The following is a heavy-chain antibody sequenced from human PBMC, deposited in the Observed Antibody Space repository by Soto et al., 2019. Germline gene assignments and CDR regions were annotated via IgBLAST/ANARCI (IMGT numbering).Heavy chain of an antibody. CDR1: GGSISRGGYS. Sequence: SETLSLTCAVSGGSISRGGYSWMWIRQPPGKGLEWIGYIYHSGSTYYNPSLKSRVTISVDRSKNQFSLKLSSVTAADTAVYYCAREWLQSFDYWGQGTLVTVSS. D-gene: IGHD5-12*01. CDR3: AREWLQSFDY. CDR2: IYHSGST. J-gene: IGHJ4*02. V-gene: IGHV4-30-2*01.